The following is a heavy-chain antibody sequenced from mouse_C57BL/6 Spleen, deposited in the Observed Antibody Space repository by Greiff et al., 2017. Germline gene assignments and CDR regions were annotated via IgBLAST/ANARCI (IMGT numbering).Heavy chain of an antibody. D-gene: IGHD1-2*01. Sequence: VQLVESGPGLVQPSQSLSITCTVSGFSLTSYGVHWVRQPPGKGLEWLGVIWSGGSTDYNAAFISRLSISKDNSKSQVFFKMNSLQADDTAIYYCAKITTAVEGYFDVWGTGTTVTVSS. CDR2: IWSGGST. CDR3: AKITTAVEGYFDV. CDR1: GFSLTSYG. J-gene: IGHJ1*03. V-gene: IGHV2-4*01.